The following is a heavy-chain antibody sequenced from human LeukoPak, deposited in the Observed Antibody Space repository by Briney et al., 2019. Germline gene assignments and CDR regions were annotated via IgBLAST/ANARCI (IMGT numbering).Heavy chain of an antibody. CDR1: GFTFSSCA. J-gene: IGHJ4*02. CDR3: AKMSSGYFLPDY. CDR2: ISGSGGST. V-gene: IGHV3-23*01. D-gene: IGHD3-22*01. Sequence: GGSLRLSCVASGFTFSSCAMSWVRQAPGKGLEWVSAISGSGGSTYYADSVKGRFTISRDNSKNTLYLQMNSLRAEDTAVYYCAKMSSGYFLPDYWGQGTLVTVSS.